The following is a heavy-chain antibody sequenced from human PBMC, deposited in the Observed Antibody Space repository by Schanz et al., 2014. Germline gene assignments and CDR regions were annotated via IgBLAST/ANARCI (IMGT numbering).Heavy chain of an antibody. CDR3: AKSLESCPGGRCSRGYFDY. Sequence: EVQLLESGGGLVQPGGSLRLSCAASGFTFSSYAMTWVRQAPGMGLEWVSAISGGGGTTYYTDSVKGRFTISRDNSKNTLYLQMNSLRAEDTAIYYCAKSLESCPGGRCSRGYFDYWGQGTLVTVSS. J-gene: IGHJ4*02. CDR2: ISGGGGTT. V-gene: IGHV3-23*01. CDR1: GFTFSSYA. D-gene: IGHD2-8*02.